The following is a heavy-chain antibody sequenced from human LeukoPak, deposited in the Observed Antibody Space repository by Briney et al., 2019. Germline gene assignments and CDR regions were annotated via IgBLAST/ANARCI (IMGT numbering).Heavy chain of an antibody. CDR3: ARSRGPRAEYFDY. CDR1: GGTFSSYA. Sequence: SVNVSCKASGGTFSSYAINWVRQAPGQGLEWMGGIIPIFGTANYAQKFQGRVTITADESTSTAYMELSSLTSEDTAVYYCARSRGPRAEYFDYWGQGTLVTVSS. CDR2: IIPIFGTA. J-gene: IGHJ4*02. V-gene: IGHV1-69*13. D-gene: IGHD2/OR15-2a*01.